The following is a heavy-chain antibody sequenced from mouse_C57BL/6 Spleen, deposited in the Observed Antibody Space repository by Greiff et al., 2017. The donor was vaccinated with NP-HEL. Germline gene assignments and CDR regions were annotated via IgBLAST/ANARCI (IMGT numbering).Heavy chain of an antibody. V-gene: IGHV5-16*01. CDR1: GFTFSDYY. CDR3: ARSSPYDYDWYFDV. CDR2: INYDGSST. Sequence: EVQRVESEGGLVQPGSSMKLSCTASGFTFSDYYMAWVRQVPEKGLEWVANINYDGSSTYYLDSLKSRFIISRDNAKNILYLQMSSLKSEDTATYYCARSSPYDYDWYFDVWGTGTTVTVSS. D-gene: IGHD2-4*01. J-gene: IGHJ1*03.